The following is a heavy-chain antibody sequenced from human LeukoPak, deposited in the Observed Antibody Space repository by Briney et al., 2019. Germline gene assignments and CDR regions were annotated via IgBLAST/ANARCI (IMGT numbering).Heavy chain of an antibody. CDR2: IIPIFGTA. D-gene: IGHD1-1*01. CDR3: ARVLKGRTTFDY. CDR1: GGTFSSYA. V-gene: IGHV1-69*13. J-gene: IGHJ4*02. Sequence: SVKVSCKASGGTFSSYAISWVRQAPGQGLEWMGGIIPIFGTANYAQKFQGRVTITADESTSTAYMELSSLRSEDTAVYYCARVLKGRTTFDYWGQGTLVTVSS.